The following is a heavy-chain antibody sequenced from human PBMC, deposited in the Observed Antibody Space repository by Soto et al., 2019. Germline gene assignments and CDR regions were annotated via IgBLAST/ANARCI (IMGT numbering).Heavy chain of an antibody. CDR2: IRSKAYGGTT. J-gene: IGHJ5*02. CDR3: TRDSGSSWEYNWFDP. V-gene: IGHV3-49*03. Sequence: GGSLRLSCTASGFTFGDYSMSWFRQAPGKGLEWVGFIRSKAYGGTTEYAASVKGRFTISRDDSKSIAYLQMNSLKTEDTAVYYCTRDSGSSWEYNWFDPWGQGTLVTVSS. D-gene: IGHD6-13*01. CDR1: GFTFGDYS.